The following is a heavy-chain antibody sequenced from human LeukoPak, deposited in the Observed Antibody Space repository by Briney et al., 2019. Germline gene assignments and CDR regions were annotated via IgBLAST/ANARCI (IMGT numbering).Heavy chain of an antibody. Sequence: GGSLRLSCTASGSTFGDHSMSWFRQAPGKGPEWVGFSRSKAHGGTMKYAASVGGRFTISRDDSKNIVYLQMNSLKTEDTAVYYCARNPYYDFCCFDYWGQGTLVTVSS. J-gene: IGHJ4*02. CDR2: SRSKAHGGTM. CDR1: GSTFGDHS. D-gene: IGHD3-3*01. CDR3: ARNPYYDFCCFDY. V-gene: IGHV3-49*03.